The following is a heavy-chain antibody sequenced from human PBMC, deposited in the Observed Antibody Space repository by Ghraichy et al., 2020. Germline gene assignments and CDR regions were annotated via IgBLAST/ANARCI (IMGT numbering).Heavy chain of an antibody. CDR1: GFTFSSYS. CDR2: IGSCGSSS. CDR3: VRDGCSGRTCTFYH. Sequence: GGSLRLSCAASGFTFSSYSMNWVRQAPGKGLEWVSYIGSCGSSSYYADSVKGRFTISRDNAKNSVYLDMNSLRAEDTALYYCVRDGCSGRTCTFYHWGQGALVTVSS. J-gene: IGHJ4*02. V-gene: IGHV3-48*04. D-gene: IGHD2-15*01.